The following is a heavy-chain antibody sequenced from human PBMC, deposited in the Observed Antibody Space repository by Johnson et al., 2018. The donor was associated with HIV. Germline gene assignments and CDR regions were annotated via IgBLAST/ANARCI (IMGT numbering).Heavy chain of an antibody. V-gene: IGHV3-20*04. CDR2: ISWNSNSI. J-gene: IGHJ3*02. Sequence: MQLVESGGGVVRPGGSLRLSCAASGFTFDDYGMSWVRQAPGKGLEWVSGISWNSNSIGYADSVKGRFTISSDNAKHSLYLQMNSLRAEDTALYYCAKDLLGGNKGFDAFDIGGQGTMVTVSS. D-gene: IGHD4-23*01. CDR3: AKDLLGGNKGFDAFDI. CDR1: GFTFDDYG.